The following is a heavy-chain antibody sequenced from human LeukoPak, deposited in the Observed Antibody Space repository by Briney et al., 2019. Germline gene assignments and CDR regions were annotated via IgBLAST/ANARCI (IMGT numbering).Heavy chain of an antibody. CDR1: GFTFSSYA. CDR2: TTDSGGST. CDR3: AKSYSDSWSPFFDY. Sequence: GGSLRLSCAASGFTFSSYAMSWVRQAPGKGLEWVSATTDSGGSTYYADSVKGRFTISRDNSKNTLYLQMNSLRAEDPAVYYCAKSYSDSWSPFFDYWGQGTLVTVSS. J-gene: IGHJ4*02. D-gene: IGHD6-13*01. V-gene: IGHV3-23*01.